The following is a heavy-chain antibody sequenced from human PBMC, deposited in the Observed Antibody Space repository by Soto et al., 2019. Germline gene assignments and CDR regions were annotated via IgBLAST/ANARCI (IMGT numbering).Heavy chain of an antibody. CDR2: INPESGDS. CDR3: VAERGQVLVYPDF. CDR1: GSTFSGYY. D-gene: IGHD6-19*01. Sequence: ASVKVSCKASGSTFSGYYLHWLRQAPAVGLVWLGWINPESGDSQYGETFQGRVTMTRDTSSATVHMELSGLRPDDTGRYYCVAERGQVLVYPDFWGQGTQVTVSS. J-gene: IGHJ4*02. V-gene: IGHV1-2*02.